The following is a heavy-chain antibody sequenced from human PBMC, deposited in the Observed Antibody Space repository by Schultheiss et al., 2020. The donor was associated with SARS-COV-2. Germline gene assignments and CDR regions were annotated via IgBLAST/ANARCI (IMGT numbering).Heavy chain of an antibody. D-gene: IGHD5-18*01. V-gene: IGHV4-30-4*07. CDR3: ARDWSARYGMDV. CDR2: IYYSGST. CDR1: GGSISSGGYY. Sequence: SETLSLTCTVSGGSISSGGYYWTWVRQPPGRGLEWVASIYYSGSTYYNPSLKSRVTISVDTSKNQFSLKLSSVTAADTAVYYCARDWSARYGMDVWGQGTTVTVSS. J-gene: IGHJ6*02.